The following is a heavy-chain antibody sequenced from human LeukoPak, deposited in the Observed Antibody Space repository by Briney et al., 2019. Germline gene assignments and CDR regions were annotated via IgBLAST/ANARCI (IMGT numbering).Heavy chain of an antibody. CDR1: VYTFTGYF. Sequence: AASVKVSFMASVYTFTGYFMHWVRPAPGQGLAWMGWINPNSGGTNYAQKFQGRVTMTRDTSISTAYMGLSRLRSDDTAVYYCARGIVGATTGDWGQGTLVTVSS. D-gene: IGHD1-26*01. CDR2: INPNSGGT. V-gene: IGHV1-2*02. CDR3: ARGIVGATTGD. J-gene: IGHJ4*02.